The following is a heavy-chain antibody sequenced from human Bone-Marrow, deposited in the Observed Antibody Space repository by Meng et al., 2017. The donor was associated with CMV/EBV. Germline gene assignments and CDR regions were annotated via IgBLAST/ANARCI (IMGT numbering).Heavy chain of an antibody. V-gene: IGHV1-2*02. CDR3: AKNGRGYSYGLYAMEV. Sequence: ALVKVSGKAAGYTFTGYYIHWVRQAPGQGLEWMGWINPHSGGTKYAQSFQGRVTMTRDTSTSTVSMELSGLRSDDTAVYFCAKNGRGYSYGLYAMEVWGQGNTVTV. CDR1: GYTFTGYY. J-gene: IGHJ6*02. CDR2: INPHSGGT. D-gene: IGHD5-18*01.